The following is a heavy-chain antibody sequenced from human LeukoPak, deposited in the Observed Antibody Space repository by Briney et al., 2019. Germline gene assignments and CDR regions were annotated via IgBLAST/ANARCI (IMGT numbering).Heavy chain of an antibody. D-gene: IGHD3-22*01. J-gene: IGHJ4*02. CDR3: ARERASISGYFPFDY. CDR1: GYTFTSYS. V-gene: IGHV1-46*01. CDR2: INPSGGST. Sequence: ASVKVSCKTSGYTFTSYSITWVRQAPGQGLEWMGIINPSGGSTSYAQKFQGRVTMTRDTSTSTVYMELSSLRSDDTAVYYCARERASISGYFPFDYWGQGTLVTVPS.